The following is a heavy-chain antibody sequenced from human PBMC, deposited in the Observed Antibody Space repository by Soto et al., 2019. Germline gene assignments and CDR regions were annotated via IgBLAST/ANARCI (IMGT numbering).Heavy chain of an antibody. V-gene: IGHV3-53*02. Sequence: EVQLVETGGALIQPGGSLRLSCAASGFPVNATYLSWVRQAPGKGLEWLSVLYADGSTYYIDSVKGRFRISRDSSKNTLSLQRDSLRADDTALYFCARTAEGDTPRTHWYFYLWGRGTLVTVS. J-gene: IGHJ2*01. CDR3: ARTAEGDTPRTHWYFYL. CDR1: GFPVNATY. CDR2: LYADGST. D-gene: IGHD5-18*01.